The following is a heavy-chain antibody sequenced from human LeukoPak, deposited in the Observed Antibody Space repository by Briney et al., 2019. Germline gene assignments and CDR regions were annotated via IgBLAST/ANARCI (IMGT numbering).Heavy chain of an antibody. J-gene: IGHJ4*02. D-gene: IGHD6-13*01. CDR2: ILSIFGTA. CDR3: ASSGYSSSWYYFDY. Sequence: SVTVSCQGCLWTFSSYAISWVRQAPAQGLEWMGGILSIFGTAHYVQKFQGRVTITADESTSTAYMELSSLRSEDTAVYYCASSGYSSSWYYFDYWGQGTLVTVSS. CDR1: LWTFSSYA. V-gene: IGHV1-69*13.